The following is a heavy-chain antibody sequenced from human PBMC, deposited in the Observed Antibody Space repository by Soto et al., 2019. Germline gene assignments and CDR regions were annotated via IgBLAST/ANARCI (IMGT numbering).Heavy chain of an antibody. CDR3: ARGGVGSRVSTDFGGGYYWGFDY. V-gene: IGHV1-18*01. D-gene: IGHD2-21*01. Sequence: QVPLVQSGAEVKKPGASVKVSCKASGYTFTSYGISWVRQAPGPGLEWMGWVSAYNGNTNYAQKLQGRVTMTTDTPTSTADMQLWRLRADDTAVYYCARGGVGSRVSTDFGGGYYWGFDYWGQGTLVAVAS. CDR2: VSAYNGNT. CDR1: GYTFTSYG. J-gene: IGHJ4*02.